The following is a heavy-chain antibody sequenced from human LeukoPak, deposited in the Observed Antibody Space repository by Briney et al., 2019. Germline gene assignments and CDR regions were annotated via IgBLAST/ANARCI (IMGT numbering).Heavy chain of an antibody. Sequence: SGGSLRLSCVASGFTVSRNYMSWVRQAPGKGLEWASVIYISGRTYYADSVKGRFTISRDNSKNTLYLEMNSLRAEDTAVYYCATLAVTGTENAFDIWGQGTMVTVSS. V-gene: IGHV3-66*01. CDR2: IYISGRT. CDR3: ATLAVTGTENAFDI. J-gene: IGHJ3*02. CDR1: GFTVSRNY. D-gene: IGHD6-19*01.